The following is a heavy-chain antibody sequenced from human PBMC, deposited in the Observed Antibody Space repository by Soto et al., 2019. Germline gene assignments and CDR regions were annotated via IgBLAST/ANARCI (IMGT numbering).Heavy chain of an antibody. V-gene: IGHV1-2*04. CDR3: ASQGISSSARQLDT. CDR2: SNPNSGGT. J-gene: IGHJ5*02. Sequence: ASVKVSCLSSGYTFTGCYLHWVRQAPRRGLEWMGWSNPNSGGTNYAQVFQGWVTMTRDTSISTAYMELSRLRSGGTAVDDCASQGISSSARQLDTLSPGTPAT. CDR1: GYTFTGCY. D-gene: IGHD6-6*01.